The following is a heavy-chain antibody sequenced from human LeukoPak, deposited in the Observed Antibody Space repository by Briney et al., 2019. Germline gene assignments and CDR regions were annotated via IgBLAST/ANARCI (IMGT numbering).Heavy chain of an antibody. Sequence: GGSLRLSCAASGFTFNNYWMSWVRQAPGKGLEWVANIKQDGSEKNYADSVKCRFTISRDNVKNSLYLQMNSLSAEDTGVYYCARFDYGDYDDAFDIWGQGTMVTVSS. V-gene: IGHV3-7*01. CDR2: IKQDGSEK. J-gene: IGHJ3*02. CDR1: GFTFNNYW. CDR3: ARFDYGDYDDAFDI. D-gene: IGHD4-17*01.